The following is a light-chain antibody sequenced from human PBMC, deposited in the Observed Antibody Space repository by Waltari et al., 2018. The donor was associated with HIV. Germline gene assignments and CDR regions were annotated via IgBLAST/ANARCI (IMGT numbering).Light chain of an antibody. CDR1: SSDVGSYSL. Sequence: QSALTQPASVSGSPGQSITIPCTGTSSDVGSYSLVSWYQQHPGKAPKLMIYEGSKRPSGVSNRFSGSKSGNTASLTISGLQAEDEADYNCCSYAGSSIMVFGGGTKLTVL. CDR3: CSYAGSSIMV. CDR2: EGS. J-gene: IGLJ2*01. V-gene: IGLV2-23*01.